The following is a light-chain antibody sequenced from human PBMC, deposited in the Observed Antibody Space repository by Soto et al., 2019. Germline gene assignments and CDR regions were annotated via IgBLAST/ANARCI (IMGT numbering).Light chain of an antibody. CDR1: SSDVGGYNF. Sequence: QSALTQPASVSGSPGQAITISCTGTSSDVGGYNFVSWYQQYPGKAPKLMIFEISDRPSGVSNRFSGSKSGNTASLTISGLQAEDEADYYCSSSPRNTTRVFGGGTKLTVL. J-gene: IGLJ3*02. CDR2: EIS. V-gene: IGLV2-14*01. CDR3: SSSPRNTTRV.